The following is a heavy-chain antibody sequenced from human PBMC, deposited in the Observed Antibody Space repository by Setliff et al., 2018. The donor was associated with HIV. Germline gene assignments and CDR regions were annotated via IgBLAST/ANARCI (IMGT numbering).Heavy chain of an antibody. J-gene: IGHJ4*02. Sequence: PSETLSLTCAVSGYSISSGYYWGWIRQPPGKGLEWVGSIYHTGSSYYNPSLNDRATISVDTSKNQFSLKLSSVTAADTAVYYCARMYSGYDWSPTGARTRYFDYWGQGTLVTVSS. V-gene: IGHV4-38-2*01. CDR3: ARMYSGYDWSPTGARTRYFDY. CDR1: GYSISSGYY. D-gene: IGHD5-12*01. CDR2: IYHTGSS.